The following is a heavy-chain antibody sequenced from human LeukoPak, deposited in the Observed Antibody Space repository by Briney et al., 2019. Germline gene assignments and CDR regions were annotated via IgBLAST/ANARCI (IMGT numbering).Heavy chain of an antibody. V-gene: IGHV3-30*04. Sequence: GGSLRLSCAASGFTFSSYAMHWVRQAPGKGLEWVAVISYDGSNKYYADSVKGRFTITRDNSMNTLYLHLNSLRPEDTALYYCARVKRGGYDSFDYWGQGTLVTVSS. CDR2: ISYDGSNK. CDR1: GFTFSSYA. J-gene: IGHJ4*02. D-gene: IGHD5-12*01. CDR3: ARVKRGGYDSFDY.